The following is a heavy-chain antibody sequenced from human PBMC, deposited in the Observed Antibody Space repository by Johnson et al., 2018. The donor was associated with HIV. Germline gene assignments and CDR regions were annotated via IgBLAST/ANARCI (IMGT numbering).Heavy chain of an antibody. CDR1: GFMFDEYT. V-gene: IGHV3-43D*04. Sequence: VQLVESGGVVVQPGRSLRLSCAASGFMFDEYTMHWVRQAPGKGLEWVSLISWDGGTLYYADSVKDRFTIFRDNAKSSLYLQMNSLRVEDTAIYYCARRMVVGYHALDFWGQGTVVSVPS. D-gene: IGHD2-21*01. CDR2: ISWDGGTL. J-gene: IGHJ3*01. CDR3: ARRMVVGYHALDF.